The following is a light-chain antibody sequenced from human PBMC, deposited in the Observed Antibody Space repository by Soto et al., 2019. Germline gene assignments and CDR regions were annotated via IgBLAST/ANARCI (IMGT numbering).Light chain of an antibody. CDR2: DAS. CDR3: QQRSNWPS. V-gene: IGKV3-11*01. J-gene: IGKJ5*01. Sequence: EIVLTPSPATLSLSPGDRATLSCRASQSVSSYLAWYQQKPGQAPRLLTYDASNRATGIPARFSGSGSGTDFTLTISSLEPEDFAVYYCQQRSNWPSFGQGTRLEI. CDR1: QSVSSY.